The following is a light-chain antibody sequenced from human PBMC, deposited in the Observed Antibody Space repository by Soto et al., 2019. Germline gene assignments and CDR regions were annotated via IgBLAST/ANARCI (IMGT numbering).Light chain of an antibody. CDR1: GGCGGCYNY. Sequence: SVLTQPASGSGSPGESSTISCTGAGGCGGCYNYVSWYQQHPGKAAKVMIYEVFNRPSGVSNRFSGSTSGNTASLTISGLQAEDEADYYCSSYTSSSTLVSGTGTKVTVL. CDR2: EVF. V-gene: IGLV2-14*01. J-gene: IGLJ1*01. CDR3: SSYTSSSTLV.